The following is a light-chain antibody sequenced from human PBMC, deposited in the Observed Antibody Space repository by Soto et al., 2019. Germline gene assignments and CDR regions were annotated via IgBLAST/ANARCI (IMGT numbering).Light chain of an antibody. V-gene: IGKV3-11*01. CDR1: QSVSSY. Sequence: TVLTESPGAVSVSPGEGATRACGASQSVSSYLAWYQQKPGQAPRLLISEASNRATGIPARFSGSGSGTDFTLTISSLEPEDFAVYYCQQSHNWPRTFGQATNVDI. CDR3: QQSHNWPRT. CDR2: EAS. J-gene: IGKJ1*01.